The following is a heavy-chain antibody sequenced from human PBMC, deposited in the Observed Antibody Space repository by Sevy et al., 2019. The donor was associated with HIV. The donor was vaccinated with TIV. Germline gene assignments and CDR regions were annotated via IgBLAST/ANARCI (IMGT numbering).Heavy chain of an antibody. CDR2: FDPQKGKI. CDR1: GYTLIELS. Sequence: ASVKVSCKVFGYTLIELSMHWVRQAPGKGFEWMGGFDPQKGKIIYAQKFQGRVTITEDTSRVTAYMELSSLRSEDTALYYCVTLPGYYDSSGNSYSGYWGQRTLVTVSS. J-gene: IGHJ4*02. V-gene: IGHV1-24*01. D-gene: IGHD3-22*01. CDR3: VTLPGYYDSSGNSYSGY.